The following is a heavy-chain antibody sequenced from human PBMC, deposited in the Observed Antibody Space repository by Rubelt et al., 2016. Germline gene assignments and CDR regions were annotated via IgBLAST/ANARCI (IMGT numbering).Heavy chain of an antibody. J-gene: IGHJ5*02. CDR2: IRTYNGKP. D-gene: IGHD2-2*01. Sequence: QVQLVQSGAEVKKPGASVKVSCKASGYTFTTYGISWVRQAPGQGLEWMGWIRTYNGKPNYAQKPQGKVTMTTETSTGTAVMERRSLRSDDTAMYFCARGYCSSANCLFNWFDPWGQGTLVTVSS. CDR3: ARGYCSSANCLFNWFDP. CDR1: GYTFTTYG. V-gene: IGHV1-18*01.